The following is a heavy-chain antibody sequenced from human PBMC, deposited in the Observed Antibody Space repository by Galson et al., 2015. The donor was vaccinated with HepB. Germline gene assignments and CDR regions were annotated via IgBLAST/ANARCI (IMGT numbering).Heavy chain of an antibody. D-gene: IGHD1-26*01. CDR1: GDSVSSNSAA. CDR3: ARSPGGSYLPFDY. V-gene: IGHV6-1*01. Sequence: CAISGDSVSSNSAAWNWIRQSPSRGLEWLGRTYYRSKWYNDYAVSVKSRITINPDTSASTAYMELSSLRSEDTAVYYCARSPGGSYLPFDYWGQGTLVTVSS. CDR2: TYYRSKWYN. J-gene: IGHJ4*02.